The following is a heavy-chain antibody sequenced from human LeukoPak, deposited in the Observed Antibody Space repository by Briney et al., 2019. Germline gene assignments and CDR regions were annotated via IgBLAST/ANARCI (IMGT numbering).Heavy chain of an antibody. Sequence: GGSLRLSCAASGFTFSSYWMTWVRQAPGKGLEWVSSISSSSSYIYYADSVKGRFTISRDNAKNSLYLQMNSLRAEDTAVYYCARVVLTGFYGYWGQGTLVTVSS. CDR3: ARVVLTGFYGY. CDR2: ISSSSSYI. CDR1: GFTFSSYW. D-gene: IGHD1-20*01. V-gene: IGHV3-21*01. J-gene: IGHJ4*02.